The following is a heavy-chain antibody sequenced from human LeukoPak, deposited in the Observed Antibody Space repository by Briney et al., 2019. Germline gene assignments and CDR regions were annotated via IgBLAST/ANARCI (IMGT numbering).Heavy chain of an antibody. Sequence: SETLSLTCTVSGGSISSYYWSWIRQPPGKGLEWVGYIYTSGSTNYNPSLKSRVTISVDTSKNQFSLKLSSVTAADTAVYYCARQGYGDYSIDYWGQGTLVTASS. V-gene: IGHV4-4*09. CDR2: IYTSGST. CDR1: GGSISSYY. D-gene: IGHD4-17*01. J-gene: IGHJ4*02. CDR3: ARQGYGDYSIDY.